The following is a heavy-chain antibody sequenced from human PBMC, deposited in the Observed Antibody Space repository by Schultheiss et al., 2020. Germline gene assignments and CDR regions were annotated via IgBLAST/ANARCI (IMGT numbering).Heavy chain of an antibody. CDR3: ARGRRDYSLGTLYYYYMDV. CDR1: GGTFSSYA. J-gene: IGHJ6*03. V-gene: IGHV1-69*13. Sequence: SVKVSCKASGGTFSSYAISWVRQAPGQGLEWMGGIIPIFGTANYAQKFQGRVTITADESTSTAYMELSSLRSEDTAVYYCARGRRDYSLGTLYYYYMDVWGKGTTVTVSS. D-gene: IGHD4-11*01. CDR2: IIPIFGTA.